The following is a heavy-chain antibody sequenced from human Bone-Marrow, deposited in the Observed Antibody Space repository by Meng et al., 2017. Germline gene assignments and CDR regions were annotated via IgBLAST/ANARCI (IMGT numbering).Heavy chain of an antibody. CDR3: TTDIWEVGATSVDYYYYYGMDV. Sequence: GESLKISCAASGFTFSNSWISWVRQAPGKGLEWVGRIKSKTDGGTTDYAAPVKRRFTIPRDDSKNTLYLQMNSLKTEDTAVYYCTTDIWEVGATSVDYYYYYGMDVWGQGTTVTVSS. CDR2: IKSKTDGGTT. V-gene: IGHV3-15*01. D-gene: IGHD1-26*01. J-gene: IGHJ6*02. CDR1: GFTFSNSW.